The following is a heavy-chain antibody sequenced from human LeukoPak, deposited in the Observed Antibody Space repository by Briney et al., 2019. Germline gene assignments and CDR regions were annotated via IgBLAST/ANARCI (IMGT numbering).Heavy chain of an antibody. Sequence: GGSLRLSCAASGFTFSNAWMTWVRQAPGKGLEWVGRIKSKTDGGTTDYAAPVKGRFTISRDDSINTIYLQMNSLKTEDTALYYCTTPRGYRFDYWGQGTLVTVSS. CDR3: TTPRGYRFDY. CDR1: GFTFSNAW. J-gene: IGHJ4*02. D-gene: IGHD5-18*01. V-gene: IGHV3-15*01. CDR2: IKSKTDGGTT.